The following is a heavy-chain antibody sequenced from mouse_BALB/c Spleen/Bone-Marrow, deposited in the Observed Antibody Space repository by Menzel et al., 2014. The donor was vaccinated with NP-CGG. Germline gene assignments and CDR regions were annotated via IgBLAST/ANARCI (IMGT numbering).Heavy chain of an antibody. J-gene: IGHJ2*01. CDR2: ISTYYGDT. V-gene: IGHV1S137*01. CDR3: ARIYDGFYYFGF. Sequence: QLQQSGAELGSRGVSVKISCKGSGYTFTDYALHWVKQSHAKSLEWIGVISTYYGDTGYNQKFKGKATMTVDKSSSTVYMELARVTSDDSAIYCCARIYDGFYYFGFLGQGTALP. CDR1: GYTFTDYA. D-gene: IGHD2-3*01.